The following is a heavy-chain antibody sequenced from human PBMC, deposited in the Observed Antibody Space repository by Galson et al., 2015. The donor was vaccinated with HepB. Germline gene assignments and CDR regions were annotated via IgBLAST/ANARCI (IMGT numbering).Heavy chain of an antibody. CDR1: GFTVSSNY. D-gene: IGHD1-26*01. V-gene: IGHV3-53*01. CDR2: IYSSGST. Sequence: SLRLSCAASGFTVSSNYMSWVRQAPGKGLEWVSVIYSSGSTFYADSVKGRFTISRDNSKNTVYLQLNNLRAEDTDVYYCARALVSGSYYDFDYWGQGTLVTVSS. J-gene: IGHJ4*02. CDR3: ARALVSGSYYDFDY.